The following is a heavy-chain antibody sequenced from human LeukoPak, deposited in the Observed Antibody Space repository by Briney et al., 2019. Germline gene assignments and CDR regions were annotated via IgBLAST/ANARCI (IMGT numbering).Heavy chain of an antibody. CDR3: ASHDNRGYYSLHY. D-gene: IGHD3-22*01. J-gene: IGHJ4*02. V-gene: IGHV4-59*08. CDR2: GHYTGSS. CDR1: GASISDYY. Sequence: SETLSLTCTVSGASISDYYWSWIRQPPGKGLEWIGFGHYTGSSNYNPSLKSRITTSVDTSKCQFSLKLISVTAADTAVYYCASHDNRGYYSLHYWGQGALVTVSS.